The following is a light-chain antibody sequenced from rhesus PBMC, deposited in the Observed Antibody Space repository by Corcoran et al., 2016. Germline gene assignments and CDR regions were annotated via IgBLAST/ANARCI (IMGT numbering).Light chain of an antibody. CDR2: RAS. J-gene: IGKJ1*01. Sequence: DIQMTQSPSSLSASLGDRVTITCRASQGISDWLAWYQQKPGKAPKLLLYRASNLETGVPSRFSGSGSGTDFTLTISSLQPEDIATYYCQQHDNSPPWTFGQGTKVEIK. CDR3: QQHDNSPPWT. V-gene: IGKV1-69*01. CDR1: QGISDW.